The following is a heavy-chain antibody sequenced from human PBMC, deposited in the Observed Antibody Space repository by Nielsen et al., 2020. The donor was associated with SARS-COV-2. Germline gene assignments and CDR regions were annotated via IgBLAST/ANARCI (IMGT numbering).Heavy chain of an antibody. J-gene: IGHJ4*02. D-gene: IGHD1-26*01. CDR2: ISGSGGST. V-gene: IGHV3-23*01. Sequence: GGSLRLSCAASGFTVSSNYMSWVRQAPGKGLEWVSAISGSGGSTYYADSVKGRFTISRDNSKNTLYLQMNSLRAEDTAVYYCAAEGGVVGAPDYWGQGTLVTVSS. CDR3: AAEGGVVGAPDY. CDR1: GFTVSSNY.